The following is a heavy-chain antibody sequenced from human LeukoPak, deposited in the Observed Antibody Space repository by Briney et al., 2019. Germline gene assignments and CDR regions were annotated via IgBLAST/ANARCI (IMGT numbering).Heavy chain of an antibody. CDR2: IKQDGSEK. J-gene: IGHJ4*02. CDR3: ARDMGYYYGSGSYYRRRADYFDY. Sequence: GGSLRLSCAASGFTFSSYWMSWVRQAPGKGLEWVANIKQDGSEKYYVDSVKGRFTISRDNAKNSLYLQMNSLRAEDTAVYYCARDMGYYYGSGSYYRRRADYFDYWGQGTLVTISS. V-gene: IGHV3-7*01. D-gene: IGHD3-10*01. CDR1: GFTFSSYW.